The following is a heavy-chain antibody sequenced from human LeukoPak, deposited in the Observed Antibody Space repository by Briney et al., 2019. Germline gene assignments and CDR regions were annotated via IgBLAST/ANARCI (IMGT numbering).Heavy chain of an antibody. CDR1: GGSISSYY. Sequence: SETLSLTCTVSGGSISSYYWSWIRQPPEKGLEWIGYIYYSGSTNYNPSLKSRVTISVDTSKNQFSLKLSSVTAADTAVYYCARLVGCSGGSCYGDETMFDPWGQGTLVTVSS. D-gene: IGHD2-15*01. V-gene: IGHV4-59*08. CDR2: IYYSGST. J-gene: IGHJ5*02. CDR3: ARLVGCSGGSCYGDETMFDP.